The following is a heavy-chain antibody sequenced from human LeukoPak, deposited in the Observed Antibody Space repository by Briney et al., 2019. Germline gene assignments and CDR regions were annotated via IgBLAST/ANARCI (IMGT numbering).Heavy chain of an antibody. V-gene: IGHV3-30*02. D-gene: IGHD6-19*01. CDR1: GFTLSSYG. CDR3: AKGNSRLVRVDGGADY. CDR2: IRYDGSNK. Sequence: PGGSLRLSCAASGFTLSSYGMHWVRQAPGKGLEWVAFIRYDGSNKYYADSVKGRFTISRDNSKNTLYLQMNSLRAEDTALYYCAKGNSRLVRVDGGADYWGQGTLVTVSS. J-gene: IGHJ4*02.